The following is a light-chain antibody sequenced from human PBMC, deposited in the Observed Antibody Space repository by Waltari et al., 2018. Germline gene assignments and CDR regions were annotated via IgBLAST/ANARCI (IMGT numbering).Light chain of an antibody. V-gene: IGLV2-23*01. CDR2: DDN. CDR3: CSYAGSYTWV. Sequence: QSALTQPASVSGSPGQSITISFTGTSSDVGNYNLVSWYQQYPGKAPKVMIYDDNRRPSWVSDRFSGSKSGNTASLTISGVQAEDEADYYCCSYAGSYTWVFGGGTKLTVL. CDR1: SSDVGNYNL. J-gene: IGLJ3*02.